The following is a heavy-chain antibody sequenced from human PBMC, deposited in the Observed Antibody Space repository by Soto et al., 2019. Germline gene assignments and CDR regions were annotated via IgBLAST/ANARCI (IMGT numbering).Heavy chain of an antibody. J-gene: IGHJ4*02. CDR3: AREAIAAAGFSIDY. CDR1: GFTFSSYS. Sequence: GSLRLSCAASGFTFSSYSMNWVRQAPGKGLEWVSSISSSSSYIYYADSVKGRFTISRDNAKNSLYLQMNSLRAEDTAVYYCAREAIAAAGFSIDYWGQGTLVTVSS. CDR2: ISSSSSYI. D-gene: IGHD6-13*01. V-gene: IGHV3-21*01.